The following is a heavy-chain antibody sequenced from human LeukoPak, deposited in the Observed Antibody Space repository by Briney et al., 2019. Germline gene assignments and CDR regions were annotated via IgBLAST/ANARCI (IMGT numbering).Heavy chain of an antibody. V-gene: IGHV4-30-2*01. CDR1: GGSISSGGYS. J-gene: IGHJ4*02. CDR3: ARSGCSDTSCFAY. Sequence: PSETLSLTCAVSGGSISSGGYSWSWIRQPPGKGLEWIGYIYHSGSTYYNPSLKSRVTLSIDTSKNQFSLKLNSMTAADTAVYYCARSGCSDTSCFAYWGQGTLVTVSS. D-gene: IGHD2-2*01. CDR2: IYHSGST.